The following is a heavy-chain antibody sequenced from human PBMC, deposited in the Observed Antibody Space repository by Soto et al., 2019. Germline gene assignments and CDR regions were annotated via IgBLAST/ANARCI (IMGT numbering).Heavy chain of an antibody. J-gene: IGHJ4*02. CDR2: ISYDGSNK. V-gene: IGHV3-30*18. CDR3: AKDLRGLYDFWSGYYTLDY. Sequence: QVQLVESGGGVVQPGRSLRLSCAASGFTFSSYGMHWVRQAPGKGLEWVAVISYDGSNKYYADSVKGRFTNSRDNSKNTLYLQMNSLRAEDTAVYYCAKDLRGLYDFWSGYYTLDYWGQGTLVTVSS. D-gene: IGHD3-3*01. CDR1: GFTFSSYG.